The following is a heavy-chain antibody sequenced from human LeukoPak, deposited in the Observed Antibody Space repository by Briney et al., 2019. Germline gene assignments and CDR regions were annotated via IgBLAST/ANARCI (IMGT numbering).Heavy chain of an antibody. Sequence: LPGGSLRLSCAASGFTFSSYGMSWVRQAPGKGLEWVSAISGSGGSTYYADSVKGRFTISRDNSKNTLYLQMNSLRAEDTAVYYCAKDLSSRDYVWGSYRPDFDYWGQGTLVTVSS. CDR1: GFTFSSYG. CDR2: ISGSGGST. D-gene: IGHD3-16*02. CDR3: AKDLSSRDYVWGSYRPDFDY. J-gene: IGHJ4*02. V-gene: IGHV3-23*01.